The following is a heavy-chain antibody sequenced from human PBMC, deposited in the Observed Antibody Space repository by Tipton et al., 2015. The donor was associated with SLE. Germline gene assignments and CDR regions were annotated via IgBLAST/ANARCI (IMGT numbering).Heavy chain of an antibody. D-gene: IGHD3-3*01. J-gene: IGHJ1*01. CDR1: GGSISSYY. V-gene: IGHV4-59*01. CDR2: IYYSGST. Sequence: TLFLTCTVSGGSISSYYWSWIRQPPGKGLEWIGYIYYSGSTNYNPSLKSRVTISVDTSKNQFSLKLSSVTAADTAVYYCARDTPYDFWSGYLFQHWGQGTLVTVSS. CDR3: ARDTPYDFWSGYLFQH.